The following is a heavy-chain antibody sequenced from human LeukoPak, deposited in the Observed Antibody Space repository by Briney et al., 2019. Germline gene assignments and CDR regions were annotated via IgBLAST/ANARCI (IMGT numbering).Heavy chain of an antibody. V-gene: IGHV4-59*01. CDR2: IHYSGST. CDR1: GGPISSYY. D-gene: IGHD1-26*01. Sequence: KTSETLSLTCTVSGGPISSYYWSWIRHPPGRGLEWIGYIHYSGSTNYNPSLKSRVTISVDTSKNQFSVRLNSVTAADTAVYYCARVLGAGHYYYYYYMDVWGKGTTVTVSS. J-gene: IGHJ6*03. CDR3: ARVLGAGHYYYYYYMDV.